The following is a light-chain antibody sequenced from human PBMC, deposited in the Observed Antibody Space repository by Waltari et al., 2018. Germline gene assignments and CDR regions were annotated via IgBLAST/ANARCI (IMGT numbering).Light chain of an antibody. Sequence: DIQMTQSPSSLSASIGDRVTISCRASQFVCSYLNWFQQKPGKAPKLLIYATASLQSGVPSRFSGAGAGTDFTLTISSLQPDDFATYYCQQSYTSPPTFGQGTNVEIK. CDR3: QQSYTSPPT. V-gene: IGKV1-39*01. CDR1: QFVCSY. CDR2: ATA. J-gene: IGKJ1*01.